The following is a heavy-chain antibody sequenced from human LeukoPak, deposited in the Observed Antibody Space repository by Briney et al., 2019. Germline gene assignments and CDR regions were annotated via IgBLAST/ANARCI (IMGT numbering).Heavy chain of an antibody. J-gene: IGHJ6*02. CDR3: AKDRGYCSGGSCYRMTYYYYGMDV. D-gene: IGHD2-15*01. CDR2: ISYDGSNK. Sequence: GGSLRLSCAASGFTFSSYGMHWVRQAPGKGLEWVAVISYDGSNKYYADSVKGRFTISRDNSKNTLYLQMNSLRAEDTAVYYCAKDRGYCSGGSCYRMTYYYYGMDVWGQGTTVTVSS. CDR1: GFTFSSYG. V-gene: IGHV3-30*18.